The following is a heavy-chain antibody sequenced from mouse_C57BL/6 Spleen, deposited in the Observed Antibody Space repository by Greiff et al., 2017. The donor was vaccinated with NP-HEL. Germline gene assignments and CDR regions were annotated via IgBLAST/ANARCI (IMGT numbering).Heavy chain of an antibody. CDR1: GYTFTGYW. J-gene: IGHJ2*01. Sequence: QVQLQQSGAELMKPGASVKLSCKATGYTFTGYWIEWVKQRPGHGLEWIGEILPGSGSTNYIEKFKGKATFTADTSSNTAYMQLSSLTTEDSAIYYCARGGNYVDYWGQGTTLTVSS. CDR2: ILPGSGST. CDR3: ARGGNYVDY. D-gene: IGHD1-1*02. V-gene: IGHV1-9*01.